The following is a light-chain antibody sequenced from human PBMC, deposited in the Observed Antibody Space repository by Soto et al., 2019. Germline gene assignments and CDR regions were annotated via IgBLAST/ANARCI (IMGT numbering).Light chain of an antibody. J-gene: IGLJ1*01. CDR2: DFN. V-gene: IGLV2-14*03. CDR1: SSVAGVYDY. CDR3: RSYSISTFYL. Sequence: QSVLTQPASVSGSPRQSINISCTGTSSVAGVYDYVSWYQLHPVKSPKLMVFDFNNLPSGVSYRLSGSRSGITASLTISGLHVEDEADDYWRSYSISTFYLFLTGTKV.